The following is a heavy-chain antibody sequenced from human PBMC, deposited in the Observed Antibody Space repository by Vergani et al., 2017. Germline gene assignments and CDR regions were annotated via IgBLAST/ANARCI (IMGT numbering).Heavy chain of an antibody. CDR1: GFTFRNYW. D-gene: IGHD3-22*01. V-gene: IGHV3-23*04. J-gene: IGHJ4*02. CDR3: AGEITMIVATTMYYFDY. Sequence: EVQLVESGGGLVQPGGSLRLSCAASGFTFRNYWMNWVRQAPGKGLEWVSAISGSGGSTYYADSVKGRFTISRDNSKNTLYLQMNSLRAEDTAVYYCAGEITMIVATTMYYFDYWGQGTLVTVSS. CDR2: ISGSGGST.